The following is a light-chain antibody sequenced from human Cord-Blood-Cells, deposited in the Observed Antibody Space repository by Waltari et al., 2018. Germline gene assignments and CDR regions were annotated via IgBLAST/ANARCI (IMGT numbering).Light chain of an antibody. CDR2: DAS. CDR1: QDNSNY. J-gene: IGKJ4*01. Sequence: DLQITQSPSSLSASVGGRVTITCHASQDNSNYLTWYQQKPGKVPKLMIYDASNVETGVPSRFSGSASGTDFTFTISSLQTEDIATYYCQQYDNLPPLTFGGGTKVESK. V-gene: IGKV1-33*01. CDR3: QQYDNLPPLT.